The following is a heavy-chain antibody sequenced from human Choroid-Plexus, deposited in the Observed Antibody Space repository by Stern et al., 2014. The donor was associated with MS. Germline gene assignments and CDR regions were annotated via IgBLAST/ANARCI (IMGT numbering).Heavy chain of an antibody. CDR1: GFTFGSCA. CDR3: AKDRQYLTYFFDH. CDR2: VSYDGSNK. J-gene: IGHJ5*02. Sequence: QVQLGQSGGGVVQPGRPLRLSCVASGFTFGSCAMHWVRQAPGKGLEWVAGVSYDGSNKYYADSVKGRFTISRDNSQNTLYMQMSSLRPEDTAVYYCAKDRQYLTYFFDHWGQESLVTVSS. D-gene: IGHD2/OR15-2a*01. V-gene: IGHV3-30*18.